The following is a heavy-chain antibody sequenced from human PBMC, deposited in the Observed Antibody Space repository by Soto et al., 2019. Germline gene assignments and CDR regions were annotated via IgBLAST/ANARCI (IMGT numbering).Heavy chain of an antibody. CDR3: ARDYCSSTSCYLPHYYYYYGMDV. CDR2: IYYSGST. D-gene: IGHD2-2*01. Sequence: SETLSLTCTVSGGSISSGDYYWSWIRQPPWKGLEWIGYIYYSGSTYYNPSLKSRVTISVDTSKNQFSLKLSSVTAADTAVYYCARDYCSSTSCYLPHYYYYYGMDVWGQGXTVTVYS. V-gene: IGHV4-30-4*01. J-gene: IGHJ6*02. CDR1: GGSISSGDYY.